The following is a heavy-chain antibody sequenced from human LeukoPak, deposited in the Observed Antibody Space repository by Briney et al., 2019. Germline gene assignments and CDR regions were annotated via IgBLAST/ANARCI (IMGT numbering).Heavy chain of an antibody. Sequence: ASVKVSCKASGYTFTSHYMHWVRQAPGQGPEWMGLINPSGGSTWFAQKFQGRPTMTRDTSTSTDYMELSSLRSDDTAVYYCARDISDDGTWWFDPWGQGTLVTVSS. V-gene: IGHV1-46*01. J-gene: IGHJ5*02. CDR3: ARDISDDGTWWFDP. CDR2: INPSGGST. D-gene: IGHD3-3*02. CDR1: GYTFTSHY.